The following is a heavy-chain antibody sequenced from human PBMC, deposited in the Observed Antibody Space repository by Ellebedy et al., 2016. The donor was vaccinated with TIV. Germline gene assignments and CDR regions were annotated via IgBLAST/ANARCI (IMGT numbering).Heavy chain of an antibody. CDR2: IKQDGSEK. CDR1: GFTFSSYW. J-gene: IGHJ3*02. CDR3: AREGPLDAFDI. Sequence: PGGSLRLSCAASGFTFSSYWMSWVRQAPGKGLEWVANIKQDGSEKYYVDSVKGRFTISRDNAKNSLYLQMNSLRAEDTAVHYCAREGPLDAFDIWGQGTMVTVSS. V-gene: IGHV3-7*03.